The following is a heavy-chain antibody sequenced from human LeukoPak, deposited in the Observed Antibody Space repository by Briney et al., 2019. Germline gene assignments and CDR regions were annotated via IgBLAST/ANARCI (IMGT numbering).Heavy chain of an antibody. V-gene: IGHV3-30*02. CDR3: AKAVQTIFGVGNYYMDV. J-gene: IGHJ6*03. Sequence: PGGSLRLSCAASGFTFSSYGMHWVRQAPGKGLEWVAFIRYDGSKKYYADSVKGRFTISRDNSKNTLYLQMDSLRAEDTAVYYCAKAVQTIFGVGNYYMDVWGKGTTVTVSS. D-gene: IGHD3-3*01. CDR2: IRYDGSKK. CDR1: GFTFSSYG.